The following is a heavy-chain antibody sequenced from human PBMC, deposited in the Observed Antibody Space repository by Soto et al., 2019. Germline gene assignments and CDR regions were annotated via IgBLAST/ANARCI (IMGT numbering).Heavy chain of an antibody. J-gene: IGHJ6*03. CDR3: IRAEGYCTVTGCYYCLDV. CDR2: INPSGGST. CDR1: GYTFTNYY. Sequence: QVQLVQSGAEVKKPGASVTLSCKASGYTFTNYYIHWVRQAPGQGLEWMGVINPSGGSTSYAQKFQGRLTVTRDTSAMTVYMELSSLRSEDTAVYYCIRAEGYCTVTGCYYCLDVWAKGTTVTVSS. V-gene: IGHV1-46*03. D-gene: IGHD2-8*02.